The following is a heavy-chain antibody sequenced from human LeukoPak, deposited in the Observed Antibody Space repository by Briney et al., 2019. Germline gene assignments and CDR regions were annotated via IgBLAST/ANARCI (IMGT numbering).Heavy chain of an antibody. J-gene: IGHJ4*02. Sequence: GGSLRLSCAASGFTFGSYGIHWVRQAPGKGLEWVAFISYDGTTKYYADSVEGRFTISRDNSKNTLYVQMNSLRAEDTAVYYCVKDLYKGDSASWYFFHYWGQGTLVTVSS. CDR2: ISYDGTTK. D-gene: IGHD6-13*01. CDR1: GFTFGSYG. CDR3: VKDLYKGDSASWYFFHY. V-gene: IGHV3-30*18.